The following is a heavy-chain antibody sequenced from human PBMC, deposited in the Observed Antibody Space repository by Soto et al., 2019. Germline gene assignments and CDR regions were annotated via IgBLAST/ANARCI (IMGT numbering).Heavy chain of an antibody. Sequence: QVQLVQSGAEVKKPGASVKVSCKASGYTFTSYGISWVRQAPGQGLEWMGWISAYNGNTNYAQKLQGRVTMTTDTXTSPDYMERRSLRSDDTAVYYCSRSLGMVIGYFDYWGQGTLVTVSS. D-gene: IGHD3-10*01. V-gene: IGHV1-18*01. CDR1: GYTFTSYG. CDR3: SRSLGMVIGYFDY. J-gene: IGHJ4*02. CDR2: ISAYNGNT.